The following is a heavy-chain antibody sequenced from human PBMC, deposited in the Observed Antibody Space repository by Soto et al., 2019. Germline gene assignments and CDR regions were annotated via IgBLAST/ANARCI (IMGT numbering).Heavy chain of an antibody. CDR2: INHSGST. Sequence: SETLSLTCAVYGGSFSGYYWSWIRQPPGKGLEWIGEINHSGSTNYNPSLKSRVTISVDTSKNQFSLKVSSVTAADTAVYYCARSPLRDGSNSFPRTFDYWGQGTMVTVSS. CDR3: ARSPLRDGSNSFPRTFDY. J-gene: IGHJ4*02. CDR1: GGSFSGYY. D-gene: IGHD1-26*01. V-gene: IGHV4-34*01.